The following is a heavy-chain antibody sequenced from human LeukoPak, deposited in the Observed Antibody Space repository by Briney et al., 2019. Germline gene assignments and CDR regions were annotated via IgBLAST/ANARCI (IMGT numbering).Heavy chain of an antibody. D-gene: IGHD3-3*01. V-gene: IGHV3-69-1*01. Sequence: GGSLRLSCAASGFTFSSYDMRWVRQAPGKGLEWVSSITTGGSTYYADSVKGRFTISRDNAKNSLYLQMNSLRAEDTAVYYCARDSWSGSYKGDYWGQGTLVTVSS. J-gene: IGHJ4*02. CDR2: ITTGGST. CDR3: ARDSWSGSYKGDY. CDR1: GFTFSSYD.